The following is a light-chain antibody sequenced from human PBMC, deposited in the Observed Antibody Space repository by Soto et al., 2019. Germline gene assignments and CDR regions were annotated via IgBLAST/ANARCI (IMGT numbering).Light chain of an antibody. CDR2: TAS. J-gene: IGKJ2*01. Sequence: DIQVTQSPSSLSASVGDRVTITCRASQSISTYLNWYQQKPGKAPNLLIYTASSLQSGVPSRFSGSGSGTDFTLAISSLQPEDFATYYCRQSYITPYTFGQGTKLELK. CDR3: RQSYITPYT. CDR1: QSISTY. V-gene: IGKV1-39*01.